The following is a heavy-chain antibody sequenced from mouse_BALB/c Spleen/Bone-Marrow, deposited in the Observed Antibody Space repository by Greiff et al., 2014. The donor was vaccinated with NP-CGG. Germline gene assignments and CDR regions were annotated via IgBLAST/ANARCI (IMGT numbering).Heavy chain of an antibody. J-gene: IGHJ4*01. CDR3: TLTGTGAMDY. Sequence: EVNLVESGGGLVQPGGSMKLSCVASGFTFSSYWMSWVRQSPEKGLEWVAEIRLKSDNYATHYAESVKGKFTISRDDSKSRLYLQMNSLRAEDTGIYYCTLTGTGAMDYWGQGTSVTVSS. D-gene: IGHD4-1*01. CDR2: IRLKSDNYAT. CDR1: GFTFSSYW. V-gene: IGHV6-6*02.